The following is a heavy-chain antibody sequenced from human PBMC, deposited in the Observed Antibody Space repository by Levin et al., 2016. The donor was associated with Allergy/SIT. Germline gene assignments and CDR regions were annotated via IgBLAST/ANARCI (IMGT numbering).Heavy chain of an antibody. Sequence: SVKVSCKASGGTFSSYAISWVRQAPGQGLEWMGRIIPILGIANYAQKFQGRVTITADKSTSTAYMELSSLRSEDTAVYYCAREVTISDFQPLNDAFDIWGQGTMVTVSS. CDR2: IIPILGIA. CDR1: GGTFSSYA. V-gene: IGHV1-69*04. D-gene: IGHD3-3*01. J-gene: IGHJ3*02. CDR3: AREVTISDFQPLNDAFDI.